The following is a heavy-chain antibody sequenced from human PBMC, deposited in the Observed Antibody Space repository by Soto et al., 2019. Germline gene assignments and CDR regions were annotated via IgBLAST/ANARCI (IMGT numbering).Heavy chain of an antibody. Sequence: PGGSLRLSCEGSGFTFSGHYMDWVRQAPGKGLEWLGRIRNKPNGHTTAYAASVKGRFTISRDDSKNLVYLQMNSLKSEDTALYYCSTTVNTAPLFEYWGQGTLVTVSS. J-gene: IGHJ4*02. CDR3: STTVNTAPLFEY. D-gene: IGHD2-21*02. V-gene: IGHV3-72*01. CDR2: IRNKPNGHTT. CDR1: GFTFSGHY.